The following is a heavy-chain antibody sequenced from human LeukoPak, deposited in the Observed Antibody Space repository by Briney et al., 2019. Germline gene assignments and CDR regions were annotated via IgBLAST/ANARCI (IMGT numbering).Heavy chain of an antibody. D-gene: IGHD3-9*01. J-gene: IGHJ4*02. CDR3: SRGSYDILTGYSTLGEF. CDR2: IYYTGST. V-gene: IGHV4-39*01. CDR1: GGSISGSSYY. Sequence: SETPSLTCTVSGGSISGSSYYWGWIRQPPGKGLEWIGSIYYTGSTYYNPSLKSRITIVLDTSKNQISLKLSSVTAADTAVYYCSRGSYDILTGYSTLGEFWGQGTLVTVSS.